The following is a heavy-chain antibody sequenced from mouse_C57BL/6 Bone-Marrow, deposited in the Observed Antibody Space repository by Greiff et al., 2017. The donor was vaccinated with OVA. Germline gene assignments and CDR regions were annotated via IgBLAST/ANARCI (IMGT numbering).Heavy chain of an antibody. D-gene: IGHD1-1*02. CDR2: ISYDGSN. CDR3: ARRSGSPLAMDYY. CDR1: GYSITSGYY. Sequence: EVQLQQSGPGLVKPSQSLSLTCSVTGYSITSGYYWNWIRQFPGNNLEWMGYISYDGSNNYNPSLKNRISITRDTSKNQFFLKLNSVTTEDTATYYCARRSGSPLAMDYYWGQGTSVTVSS. J-gene: IGHJ4*01. V-gene: IGHV3-6*01.